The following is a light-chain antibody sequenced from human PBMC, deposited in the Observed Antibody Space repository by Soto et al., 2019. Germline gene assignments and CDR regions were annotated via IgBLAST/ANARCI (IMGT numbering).Light chain of an antibody. Sequence: QSALTQPASVSGSPGQSITISCTGSITDLGAYDYVSWYQQHPGQVPKLIIFEVTNRPSGVPDRFSGSKSGNTASLTISGLQADDEADYYCAAWDDSLSGYVFGTGTKVTVL. CDR1: ITDLGAYDY. CDR3: AAWDDSLSGYV. J-gene: IGLJ1*01. CDR2: EVT. V-gene: IGLV2-14*01.